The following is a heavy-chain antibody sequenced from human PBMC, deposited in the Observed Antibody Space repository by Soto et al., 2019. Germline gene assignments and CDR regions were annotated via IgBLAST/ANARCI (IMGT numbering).Heavy chain of an antibody. D-gene: IGHD6-19*01. V-gene: IGHV4-34*01. Sequence: SETLSLTCAVYGGSFSGYYWSWIRQPPGKGLEWIGEINHSGSTNYNPSLKSRVTISVDTSKNQFSLKLSSVTAADTAVYYCARGYSSGWLRDGMDVWGQGTTVTVSS. J-gene: IGHJ6*02. CDR2: INHSGST. CDR1: GGSFSGYY. CDR3: ARGYSSGWLRDGMDV.